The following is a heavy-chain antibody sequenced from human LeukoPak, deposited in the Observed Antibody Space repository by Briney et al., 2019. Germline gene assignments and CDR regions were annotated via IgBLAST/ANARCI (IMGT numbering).Heavy chain of an antibody. CDR2: IQHGETT. CDR3: TTVTHFYL. J-gene: IGHJ4*02. V-gene: IGHV3-15*01. CDR1: GFSFNGAW. Sequence: PGGSLRLSCATSGFSFNGAWLSWVRQAPGKGLEWIGRIQHGETTDYAAPVKGRFTISRDDSKATLYLQMNSLKTEDTAIYYCTTVTHFYLGGQGTLVTVSS. D-gene: IGHD2-15*01.